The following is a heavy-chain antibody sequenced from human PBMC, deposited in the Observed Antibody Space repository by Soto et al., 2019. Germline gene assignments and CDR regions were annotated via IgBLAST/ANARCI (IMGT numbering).Heavy chain of an antibody. D-gene: IGHD4-17*01. J-gene: IGHJ3*02. CDR1: GGSISSGGYS. V-gene: IGHV4-30-2*01. Sequence: QLQLQESGSGLVKPSQTLSLTCAVSGGSISSGGYSWSWIRQQPGKGLEWIGYIYHSGSTYYNPSLKSRVTISVDRSKNQFSLKLSSVTAADTAVYYCARNYGDYWGAFDIWGQGTMVTVSS. CDR3: ARNYGDYWGAFDI. CDR2: IYHSGST.